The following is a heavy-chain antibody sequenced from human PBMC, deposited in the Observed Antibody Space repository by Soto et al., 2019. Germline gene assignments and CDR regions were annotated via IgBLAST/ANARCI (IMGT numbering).Heavy chain of an antibody. V-gene: IGHV3-33*01. Sequence: QVQLVESGGGVVQPGRSLRLSCAASGFTFSNYGMHWVRQAPGKGLEWEAVIWYDESHEYYADSVKGRFTISRDNSKNTLYLQMNRLGAEDTAVYYCARDDIPGRPVATYGMDVWGQGTTVIVSS. CDR3: ARDDIPGRPVATYGMDV. D-gene: IGHD6-19*01. CDR1: GFTFSNYG. J-gene: IGHJ6*02. CDR2: IWYDESHE.